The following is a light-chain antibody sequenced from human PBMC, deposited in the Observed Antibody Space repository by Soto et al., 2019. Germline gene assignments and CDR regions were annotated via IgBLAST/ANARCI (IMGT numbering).Light chain of an antibody. CDR2: GAS. CDR1: QSVSSSY. CDR3: QQYGSSRT. J-gene: IGKJ1*01. Sequence: EIVLTQSPGTLSLSPGERATLSCRASQSVSSSYLAWYQQKPGQAPRLLIYGASSRATGIPDRFSGSGSGTDFTLTISRLEAEDFAVYYCQQYGSSRTFGQGPKVDIK. V-gene: IGKV3-20*01.